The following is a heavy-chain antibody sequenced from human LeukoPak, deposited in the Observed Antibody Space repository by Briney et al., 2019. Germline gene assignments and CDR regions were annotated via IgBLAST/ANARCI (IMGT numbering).Heavy chain of an antibody. CDR2: ISTTSTYI. V-gene: IGHV3-21*01. CDR1: GFTFTTYS. J-gene: IGHJ3*01. Sequence: GGSLRLSCAASGFTFTTYSMNWVRQAPGKGLEWVSSISTTSTYIYYADSMKGRFTISRDSAKNSLNLQMNSLRAEDTAAYYCARGLVPAAMXTYXXDXXXQXXXVT. D-gene: IGHD2-2*01. CDR3: ARGLVPAAMXTYXXDX.